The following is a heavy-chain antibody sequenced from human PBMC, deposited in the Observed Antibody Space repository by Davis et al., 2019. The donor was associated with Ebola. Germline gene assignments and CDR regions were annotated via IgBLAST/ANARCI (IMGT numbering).Heavy chain of an antibody. V-gene: IGHV5-10-1*01. Sequence: GGSLRLSCKGSGYSFTSYWIAWVRQMPGKGLEWMGRIDPSDSYTNYSPSFQGHVTISADKSISTAYLQWSSLKASDTAMYYCAATVPYYYYGMDVWGQGTTVTVSS. CDR3: AATVPYYYYGMDV. CDR1: GYSFTSYW. D-gene: IGHD4-17*01. J-gene: IGHJ6*02. CDR2: IDPSDSYT.